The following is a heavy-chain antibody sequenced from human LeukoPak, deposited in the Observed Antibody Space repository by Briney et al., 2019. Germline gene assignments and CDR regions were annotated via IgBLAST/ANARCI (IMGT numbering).Heavy chain of an antibody. CDR3: AGVDIAARREGPDWFDP. CDR1: GGSISSYY. CDR2: IYTSGST. V-gene: IGHV4-4*07. Sequence: SETLSLTCTVSGGSISSYYWSWIRQPAGKGLEWIGRIYTSGSTNYNPSLKSRVTISVDTSKNQFSLKLSSVTAADTAVYYCAGVDIAARREGPDWFDPWGQGTLVTVSS. J-gene: IGHJ5*02. D-gene: IGHD6-6*01.